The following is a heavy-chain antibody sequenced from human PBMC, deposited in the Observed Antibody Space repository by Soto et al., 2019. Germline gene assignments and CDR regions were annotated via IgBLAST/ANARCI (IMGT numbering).Heavy chain of an antibody. CDR3: AYGCCVAPNKPIDY. CDR2: ISSSGGGT. V-gene: IGHV3-23*01. D-gene: IGHD2-15*01. CDR1: GFTISSYA. J-gene: IGHJ4*02. Sequence: SLRLSWAASGFTISSYAMSCVRQAPGKGLEWVSAISSSGGGTYYADSVKGRFTISRDNSKNTLYLQMNSLRAEDTAVYYCAYGCCVAPNKPIDYCGQGTLVTVSS.